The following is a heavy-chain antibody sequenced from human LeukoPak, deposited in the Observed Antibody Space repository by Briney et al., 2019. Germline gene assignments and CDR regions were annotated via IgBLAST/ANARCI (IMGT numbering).Heavy chain of an antibody. J-gene: IGHJ4*02. CDR3: ARDYSSGWYYDY. Sequence: GGSLRLSCAASGFTFSSYWMHWVHQAPGKGLVWVSRINSDGSSTSYADSVKGRFTISRDNAKNTLYLQMNSLRAEDTAVYYCARDYSSGWYYDYWGQGTLVTVSS. CDR1: GFTFSSYW. D-gene: IGHD6-19*01. V-gene: IGHV3-74*01. CDR2: INSDGSST.